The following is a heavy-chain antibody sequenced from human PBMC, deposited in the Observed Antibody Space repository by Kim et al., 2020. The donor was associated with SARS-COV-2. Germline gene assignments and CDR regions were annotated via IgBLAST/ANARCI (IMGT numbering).Heavy chain of an antibody. D-gene: IGHD2-8*02. CDR1: GASISSYY. CDR2: IYYSGST. CDR3: ARGGGVAND. V-gene: IGHV4-59*01. J-gene: IGHJ1*01. Sequence: SETLSLTCTVSGASISSYYWSWIRQPPGKGLEWIAYIYYSGSTNYNPSLKSRVTISVDTSKNQFSLKLNSVTAADTAVYYCARGGGVANDWGQGTLVTVS.